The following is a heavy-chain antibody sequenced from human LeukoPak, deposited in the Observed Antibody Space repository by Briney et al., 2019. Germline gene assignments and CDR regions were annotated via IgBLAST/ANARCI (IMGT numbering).Heavy chain of an antibody. D-gene: IGHD3-9*01. CDR2: ISYDGSNK. Sequence: GGSLRLSCEASRFTFSSYGMHWVRQAPGNGLEWVAVISYDGSNKYYADSVKGRFTISRDNSKNTLYLQMNSLRAEDTAVYYCAKSTLIGYYIFDYWGQGTLVTVSS. CDR1: RFTFSSYG. CDR3: AKSTLIGYYIFDY. V-gene: IGHV3-30*18. J-gene: IGHJ4*02.